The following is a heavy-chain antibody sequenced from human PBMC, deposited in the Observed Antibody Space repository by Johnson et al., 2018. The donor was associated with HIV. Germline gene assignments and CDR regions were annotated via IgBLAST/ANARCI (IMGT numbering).Heavy chain of an antibody. V-gene: IGHV3-30*04. D-gene: IGHD6-6*01. J-gene: IGHJ3*02. CDR1: GFTFSTYA. CDR3: AKGERGYSSSSDAFDI. CDR2: ISYDGSNK. Sequence: QVQLVESGGGVVQPGRSLRLSCAASGFTFSTYAMHWVRQAPGKGLEWVAVISYDGSNKYYADSVQGRFTISRDNSKNTLYLQMNSLRAEDTAVYYCAKGERGYSSSSDAFDIWGQGTMVTVSS.